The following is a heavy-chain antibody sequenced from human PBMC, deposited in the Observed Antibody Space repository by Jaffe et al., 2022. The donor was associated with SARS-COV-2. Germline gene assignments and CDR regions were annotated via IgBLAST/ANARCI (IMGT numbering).Heavy chain of an antibody. Sequence: EVQLVESGGGLVQPGGSLRLSCAASGFIFSDYWATWVRQAPGKGLEWVANIRQDGSEKYYVDSVKGRFTISRDNAKNSLYLQMYSLRAEDTAVYYCEAGHAADYWGQGTLVTVSS. V-gene: IGHV3-7*01. J-gene: IGHJ4*02. CDR1: GFIFSDYW. CDR3: EAGHAADY. CDR2: IRQDGSEK. D-gene: IGHD2-2*01.